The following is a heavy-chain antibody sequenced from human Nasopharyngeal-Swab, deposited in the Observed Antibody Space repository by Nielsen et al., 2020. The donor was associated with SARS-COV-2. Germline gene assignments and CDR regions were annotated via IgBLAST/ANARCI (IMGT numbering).Heavy chain of an antibody. CDR2: IYPGDSDT. CDR3: ARLRGLGYSYGTFYYYGMDV. Sequence: GESLKISCKGSGYSFTSYWIGWVRQMPGKGLEWMGIIYPGDSDTRYSPSFQGQVTISADKSISTAYLQWSSLKASDTAMYYCARLRGLGYSYGTFYYYGMDVWGQGTTVTVSS. V-gene: IGHV5-51*01. J-gene: IGHJ6*02. D-gene: IGHD5-18*01. CDR1: GYSFTSYW.